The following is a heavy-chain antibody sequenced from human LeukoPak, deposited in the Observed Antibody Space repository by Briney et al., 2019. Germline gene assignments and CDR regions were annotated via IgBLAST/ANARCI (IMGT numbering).Heavy chain of an antibody. CDR2: INHSGST. J-gene: IGHJ5*02. V-gene: IGHV4-34*01. Sequence: SETLSLTCTVSGGSISSYYWSWIRQPPGKGLEWIGEINHSGSTNYNPSLKSRVTISVDTSKNQFSLKLSSVTAADTAVYYCARGGLDPWGQGTLVTVSS. CDR3: ARGGLDP. CDR1: GGSISSYY.